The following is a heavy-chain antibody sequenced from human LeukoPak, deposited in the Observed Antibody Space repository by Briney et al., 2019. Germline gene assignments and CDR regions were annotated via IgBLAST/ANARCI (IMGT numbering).Heavy chain of an antibody. D-gene: IGHD1-26*01. CDR3: ARSWGSYSSGAFDI. Sequence: RASVKVSCKASGGTFSSYAISWVRQAPGQGLEWMGGIIPIFGTANYAQKFQGRVTITADKSTSTAYMELSSLRSEDTAVYYCARSWGSYSSGAFDIWGQGTMVTVSS. J-gene: IGHJ3*02. CDR1: GGTFSSYA. CDR2: IIPIFGTA. V-gene: IGHV1-69*06.